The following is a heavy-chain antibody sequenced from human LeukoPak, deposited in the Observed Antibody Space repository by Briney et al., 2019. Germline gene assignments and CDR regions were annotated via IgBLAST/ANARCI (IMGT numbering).Heavy chain of an antibody. CDR3: AMKNYYDSSGYYQREGY. CDR2: ISGSGGST. J-gene: IGHJ4*02. V-gene: IGHV3-23*01. CDR1: GFTFSSYA. Sequence: GGSLRLSCAASGFTFSSYAMSWVRHAPGKGVEWVSAISGSGGSTYYVDSVKGRFTISRDNSKNTLYLQMNSLRAEDTAVYYCAMKNYYDSSGYYQREGYWGQGTLVTVSS. D-gene: IGHD3-22*01.